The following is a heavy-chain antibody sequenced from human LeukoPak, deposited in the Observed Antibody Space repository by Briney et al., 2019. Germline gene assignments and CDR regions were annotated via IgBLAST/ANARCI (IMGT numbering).Heavy chain of an antibody. CDR2: TNEAGSGQ. J-gene: IGHJ4*02. Sequence: VGSLRLSCTASGFTFSSHWMTWVRQAPGKGLEWVANTNEAGSGQNYVGSVKGRFTVSRDNAKNSLYLQMNSLRVEDTAIYYCSNKRDYWGQGTLVTVSS. V-gene: IGHV3-7*01. CDR1: GFTFSSHW. CDR3: SNKRDY.